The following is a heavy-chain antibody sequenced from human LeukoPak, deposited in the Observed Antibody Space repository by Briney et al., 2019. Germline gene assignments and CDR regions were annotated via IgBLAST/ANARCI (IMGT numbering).Heavy chain of an antibody. Sequence: GGSLRLSCAASVFTFSSYSMNCVRQSPGKGLECVSSISSSSSYIYYADSVKGRFTISRDNAKNPLYLQMNSLRAEDTAVYYCARDLYGDYGNNWFDPWGQGTLVTVSS. D-gene: IGHD4-17*01. CDR2: ISSSSSYI. J-gene: IGHJ5*02. CDR1: VFTFSSYS. V-gene: IGHV3-21*01. CDR3: ARDLYGDYGNNWFDP.